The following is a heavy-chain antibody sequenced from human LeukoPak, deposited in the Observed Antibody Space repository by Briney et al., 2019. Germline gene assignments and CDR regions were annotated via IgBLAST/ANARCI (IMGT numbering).Heavy chain of an antibody. CDR2: IYHSGSN. D-gene: IGHD3-10*01. CDR1: GGSFSGYY. CDR3: ARDPESDDSGRPTNFDY. Sequence: PSETLSLTCAVYGGSFSGYYWSWIRQPPRKGLGWVGKIYHSGSNNYKPSLKSRVTISVDTSKNQFSLKLSSVTAADTAVYYCARDPESDDSGRPTNFDYWGQGTLVTVSS. V-gene: IGHV4-34*01. J-gene: IGHJ4*02.